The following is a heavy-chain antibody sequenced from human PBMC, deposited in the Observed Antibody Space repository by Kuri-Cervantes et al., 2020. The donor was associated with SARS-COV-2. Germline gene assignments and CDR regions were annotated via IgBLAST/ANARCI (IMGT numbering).Heavy chain of an antibody. Sequence: LTCAASGFTFSSYSMNWVRQAPGKGLEWVSSISSSSSYIYYADSAKGRFTISRDNAKNSLYLQMNSLRAEDTAVYYCARGLKTIFGVVIANFDYWGQGTLVTVSS. CDR2: ISSSSSYI. J-gene: IGHJ4*02. D-gene: IGHD3-3*01. CDR1: GFTFSSYS. CDR3: ARGLKTIFGVVIANFDY. V-gene: IGHV3-21*01.